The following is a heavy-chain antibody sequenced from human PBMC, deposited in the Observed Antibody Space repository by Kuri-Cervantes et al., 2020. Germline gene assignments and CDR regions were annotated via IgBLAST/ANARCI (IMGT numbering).Heavy chain of an antibody. CDR3: ARAVPGLEGGFDY. J-gene: IGHJ4*02. CDR1: GFTFSSYA. D-gene: IGHD3-3*01. Sequence: GESLKISCAASGFTFSSYAMHWVRQAPGKGLEWVAAISYDGSNKYYADSVKGRFTIFRDNSKNTLYLQMNSLRAEDTAVYYCARAVPGLEGGFDYWGQGTLVTVSS. CDR2: ISYDGSNK. V-gene: IGHV3-30-3*01.